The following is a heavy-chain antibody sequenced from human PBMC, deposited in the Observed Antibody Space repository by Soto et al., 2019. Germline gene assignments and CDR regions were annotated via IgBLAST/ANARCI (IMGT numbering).Heavy chain of an antibody. V-gene: IGHV1-58*01. D-gene: IGHD4-17*01. CDR1: GFTFISSA. J-gene: IGHJ6*02. CDR2: IVVGSGNT. Sequence: GASVKVSCKASGFTFISSAVQWVLEARGQRLEWIGWIVVGSGNTNYAQKFQERVTITRDMSTSTAYMELSSLRYEDTAVYYCAADSDYQVLYYYYGMDVWGQGTTVTVSS. CDR3: AADSDYQVLYYYYGMDV.